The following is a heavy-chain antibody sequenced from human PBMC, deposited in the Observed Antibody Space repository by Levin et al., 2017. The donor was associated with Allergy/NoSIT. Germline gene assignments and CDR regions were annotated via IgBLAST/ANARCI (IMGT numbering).Heavy chain of an antibody. J-gene: IGHJ4*02. CDR1: GFTFSNFA. CDR2: IRDSGDKT. CDR3: AKDRDRYGWDFDY. D-gene: IGHD5-18*01. V-gene: IGHV3-23*01. Sequence: PGGSLRLSCGASGFTFSNFAMNWVRQAPGKGLEWVSGIRDSGDKTYYADSVKGRFTISRDNSRDTLYLQMNSLRAEDTALYYCAKDRDRYGWDFDYWGQGTLVTVSS.